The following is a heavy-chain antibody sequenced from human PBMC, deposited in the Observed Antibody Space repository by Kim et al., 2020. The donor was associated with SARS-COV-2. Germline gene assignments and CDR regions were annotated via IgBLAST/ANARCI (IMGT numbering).Heavy chain of an antibody. CDR3: ARDPKAPGATDYYFDY. Sequence: GGSLRLSCAASGFTFSSYGMHWVRQAPGKGLEWVAVIWYDGSNKYYADSVKGRFTISRDNSKNTLYLQMNSLRAEDTAVYYCARDPKAPGATDYYFDYWGQETLVTVSS. CDR1: GFTFSSYG. CDR2: IWYDGSNK. J-gene: IGHJ4*02. V-gene: IGHV3-33*01. D-gene: IGHD3-10*01.